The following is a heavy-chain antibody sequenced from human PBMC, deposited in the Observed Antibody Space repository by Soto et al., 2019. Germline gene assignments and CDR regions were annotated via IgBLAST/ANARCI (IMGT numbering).Heavy chain of an antibody. CDR1: GFTFNDYY. J-gene: IGHJ4*02. D-gene: IGHD4-17*01. CDR2: ISSSSGYT. V-gene: IGHV3-11*06. Sequence: QVQLVESGGGLVKPGGSLRLSCVASGFTFNDYYMSWIRQAPGKGLEWVSYISSSSGYTNYADSVKGRFTISRDNARTSLYLQMKSLRAEDTAVYYCARAGPTVTDFWGQGTLVTVSS. CDR3: ARAGPTVTDF.